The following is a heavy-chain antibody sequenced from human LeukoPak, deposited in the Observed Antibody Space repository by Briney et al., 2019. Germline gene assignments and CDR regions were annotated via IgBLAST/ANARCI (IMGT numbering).Heavy chain of an antibody. CDR1: GYTFTGYY. D-gene: IGHD3-10*01. V-gene: IGHV1-2*02. J-gene: IGHJ4*02. CDR2: INPNSGGT. Sequence: ASVKVSCKASGYTFTGYYMHWVRQAPGQGLEWMGWINPNSGGTNYAQKFQGRVTMTRDTSISTAYMELSRLRSDDTAVYYCARDLVTMVRGVKVYYFDHWGQGTLVTVSS. CDR3: ARDLVTMVRGVKVYYFDH.